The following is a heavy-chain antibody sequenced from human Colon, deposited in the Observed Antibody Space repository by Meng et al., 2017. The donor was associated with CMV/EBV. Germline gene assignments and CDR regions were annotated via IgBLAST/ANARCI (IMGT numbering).Heavy chain of an antibody. CDR3: ARDLAPFYGMDV. CDR2: IKQDGSEK. J-gene: IGHJ6*02. Sequence: GESLKISCAASGFTFSSYWMSWVRQAPGKGLEWVANIKQDGSEKYYVDSVKGRFTISRDNAKNTLYLQMNSLRAEDTAVYYCARDLAPFYGMDVWGQGTTVTVSS. V-gene: IGHV3-7*01. CDR1: GFTFSSYW.